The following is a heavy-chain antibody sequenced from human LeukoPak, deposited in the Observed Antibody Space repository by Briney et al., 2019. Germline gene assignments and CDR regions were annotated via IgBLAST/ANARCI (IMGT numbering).Heavy chain of an antibody. V-gene: IGHV3-7*01. CDR1: GFMFSSYA. CDR3: ARAIGKSEGY. D-gene: IGHD4-23*01. CDR2: IKQDGSEK. Sequence: GGSLRLSCAASGFMFSSYAMSWVRQAPGKGLEWVANIKQDGSEKYYVDSVKGRFTISRDNAKSSLYLQMDSLRAEDTAVYYCARAIGKSEGYWGQGTLVTVSS. J-gene: IGHJ4*02.